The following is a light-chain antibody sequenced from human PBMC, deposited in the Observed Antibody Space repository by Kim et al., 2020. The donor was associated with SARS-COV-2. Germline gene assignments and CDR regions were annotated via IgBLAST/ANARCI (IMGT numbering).Light chain of an antibody. V-gene: IGLV3-21*04. CDR3: QVWDGSSDHYV. Sequence: APRKAAQITMGADNIGSKSVHWYQQKPSQDPVLVIYYVSDRPSGIPDRFSGSDSGNTATLTISRVEAGDEADYYCQVWDGSSDHYVFGSGTRVTVL. CDR1: NIGSKS. J-gene: IGLJ1*01. CDR2: YVS.